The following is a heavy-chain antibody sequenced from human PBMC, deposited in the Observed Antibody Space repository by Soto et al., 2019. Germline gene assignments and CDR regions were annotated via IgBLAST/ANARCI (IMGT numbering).Heavy chain of an antibody. CDR1: GFTVSSNY. CDR3: AKNGYYDILTGYYPTNYYYYMDV. D-gene: IGHD3-9*01. CDR2: IYSGGST. J-gene: IGHJ6*03. V-gene: IGHV3-66*01. Sequence: PGGSLRLSCAASGFTVSSNYMSWVRQAPGKGLEWVSVIYSGGSTYYADPVKGRFTISRDNSKNTLYLQMNSLRAEDTAVYYCAKNGYYDILTGYYPTNYYYYMDVWGKGTTVTVSS.